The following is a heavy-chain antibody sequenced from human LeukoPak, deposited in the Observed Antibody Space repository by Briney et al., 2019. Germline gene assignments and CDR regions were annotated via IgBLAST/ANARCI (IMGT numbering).Heavy chain of an antibody. D-gene: IGHD6-13*01. V-gene: IGHV1-24*01. CDR2: FDPEDGET. Sequence: ASVKVSCKVSGYTLTELSMHWVRQAPGKGLEWMGGFDPEDGETIYAQKFQGRVTMTEDTSTDTAYMELSSLRSEDTAVYYCATGIEQLVRFDYWGQGTLVTVSS. CDR3: ATGIEQLVRFDY. CDR1: GYTLTELS. J-gene: IGHJ4*02.